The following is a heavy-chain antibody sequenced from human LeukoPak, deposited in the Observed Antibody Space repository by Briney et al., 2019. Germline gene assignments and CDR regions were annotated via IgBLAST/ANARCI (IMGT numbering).Heavy chain of an antibody. CDR2: FDPEDGET. Sequence: ASVKVSCKVSGYTLTELSMHWVRQAPGKGLEWMGGFDPEDGETIYAQKFQGRVTMTEDTSTDTAYMELSSLRSEDTAVYYRATDQGLRKWELPYYWGQGTLVTVSS. D-gene: IGHD1-26*01. CDR3: ATDQGLRKWELPYY. CDR1: GYTLTELS. J-gene: IGHJ4*02. V-gene: IGHV1-24*01.